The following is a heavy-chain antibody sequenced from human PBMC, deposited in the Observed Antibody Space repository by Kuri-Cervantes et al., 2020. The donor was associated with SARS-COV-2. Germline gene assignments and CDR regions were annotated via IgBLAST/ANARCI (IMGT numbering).Heavy chain of an antibody. CDR1: GGSISSGGYY. V-gene: IGHV4-31*03. D-gene: IGHD6-6*01. CDR2: IYYSGST. J-gene: IGHJ6*01. Sequence: SETLSLTCTVSGGSISSGGYYWSWIRQHPGKGLEWIGYIYYSGSTYYNPSLKSRVTISVDTSKNQFSLKLSSVTAADTAVYYCARDLYSSSPYYGMDVWGQGTTVTVSS. CDR3: ARDLYSSSPYYGMDV.